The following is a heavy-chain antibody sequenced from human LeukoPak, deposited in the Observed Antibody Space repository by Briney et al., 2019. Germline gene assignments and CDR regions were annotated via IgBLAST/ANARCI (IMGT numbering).Heavy chain of an antibody. J-gene: IGHJ4*02. V-gene: IGHV1-18*01. Sequence: ASVKVSCKASGYTFTSYGISWVQQAPGQGLEWMGWISAYNGNTNYAQKLLGRVTMTTDTSTSTAYMELRSLRSDDTAVYYCAREIAAAGFDYWGQGTLVTVSS. CDR3: AREIAAAGFDY. CDR2: ISAYNGNT. D-gene: IGHD6-13*01. CDR1: GYTFTSYG.